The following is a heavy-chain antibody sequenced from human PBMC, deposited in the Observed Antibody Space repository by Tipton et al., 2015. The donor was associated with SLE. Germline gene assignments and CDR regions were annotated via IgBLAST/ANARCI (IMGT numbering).Heavy chain of an antibody. CDR2: INPINGDT. Sequence: QVQLVQSGAEVKKPGASVKVSCKSSGYIFSDYYLHWVRQAPGQGLHWMGWINPINGDTKYAQTFQGRVTMTRDTSISTAYMELSRLTSDDTAVYYCARGGGGGIVVVAAATPTDFWGQGSLVTVSS. CDR1: GYIFSDYY. D-gene: IGHD2-15*01. J-gene: IGHJ4*02. CDR3: ARGGGGGIVVVAAATPTDF. V-gene: IGHV1-2*02.